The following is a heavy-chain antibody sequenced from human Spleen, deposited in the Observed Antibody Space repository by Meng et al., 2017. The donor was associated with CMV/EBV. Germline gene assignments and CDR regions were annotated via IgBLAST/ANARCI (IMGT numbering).Heavy chain of an antibody. CDR3: ARDLSYCGSTNCLRHYYGMDV. V-gene: IGHV3-7*01. J-gene: IGHJ6*02. D-gene: IGHD2-2*01. Sequence: GGSLRLSCAASGFSFNNYWMSWVRQAPGKGLEWVANMKQDGSEKYYVDSVKGRFTISRDNAKNSLYLQMNTLRAEDTAVYYCARDLSYCGSTNCLRHYYGMDVWGQGTTVTVSS. CDR1: GFSFNNYW. CDR2: MKQDGSEK.